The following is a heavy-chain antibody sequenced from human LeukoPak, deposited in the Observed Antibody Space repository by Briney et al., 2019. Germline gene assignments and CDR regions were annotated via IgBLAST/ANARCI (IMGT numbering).Heavy chain of an antibody. J-gene: IGHJ4*02. CDR2: IKQDGSEK. CDR3: ARDRGYGSTFDN. Sequence: GGSLRLSCAASGFTFSSDWMSWVRQAPGKGLEWVATIKQDGSEKYYVGSVKGRFTISRDNAKNSLYLEMNSLRAEDTAVYYCARDRGYGSTFDNWGQGNLVTVSS. D-gene: IGHD3-10*01. V-gene: IGHV3-7*01. CDR1: GFTFSSDW.